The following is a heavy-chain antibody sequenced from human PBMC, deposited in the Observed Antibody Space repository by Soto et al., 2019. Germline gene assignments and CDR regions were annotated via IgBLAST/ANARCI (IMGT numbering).Heavy chain of an antibody. CDR2: ITPILGEA. Sequence: QVQLVQSGAEVKKPGSSVKLSCKASGDNFGSYSLSWMRQAPGQGLEWMGRITPILGEANSAQKFQDRVTITSDRFTNIAYMEVSSLRSEDTAVYYCAREFIEVAVFESWGQGTLVTVSS. CDR3: AREFIEVAVFES. D-gene: IGHD6-19*01. CDR1: GDNFGSYS. V-gene: IGHV1-69*08. J-gene: IGHJ4*02.